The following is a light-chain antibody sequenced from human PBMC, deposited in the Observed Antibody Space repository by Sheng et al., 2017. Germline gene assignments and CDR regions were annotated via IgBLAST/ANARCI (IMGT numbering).Light chain of an antibody. CDR3: QQAGVPPWT. J-gene: IGKJ1*01. CDR2: AAS. V-gene: IGKV3-20*01. Sequence: ENVMTQSPGMLSLSPGESATLSCRASESVSRTYVAWFQQKPGQAPRLLIYAASFRASGVPDRFSGSASGTDFTLTISRLEPEDFAVYYCQQAGVPPWTFGQGTKVEIK. CDR1: ESVSRTY.